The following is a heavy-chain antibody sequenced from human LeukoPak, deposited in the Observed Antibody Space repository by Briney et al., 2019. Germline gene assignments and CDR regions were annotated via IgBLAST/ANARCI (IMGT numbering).Heavy chain of an antibody. CDR1: GGSISNHH. J-gene: IGHJ3*02. V-gene: IGHV4-4*07. CDR2: IYTTGST. Sequence: SETLSLTCTVSGGSISNHHWSWIRQPAGEGLEWIGRIYTTGSTNYNPSLKRRVTISVDTSKNQFSLKPSSVTAADPAVYYWARDPQGANEAFYIWGQGKKVILSS. CDR3: ARDPQGANEAFYI.